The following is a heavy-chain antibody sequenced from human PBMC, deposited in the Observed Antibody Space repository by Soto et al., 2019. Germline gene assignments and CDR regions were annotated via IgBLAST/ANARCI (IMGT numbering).Heavy chain of an antibody. V-gene: IGHV2-5*01. D-gene: IGHD4-17*01. CDR2: IYWNDNE. CDR1: GFSLTTTAVG. CDR3: AHALFYADYDSYFDL. Sequence: QITLKESAPTLVMPTQTLTLTCSFSGFSLTTTAVGVGWIRQPPGKALEWLALIYWNDNEHYSPSLRSRLSITKDTSKNRVVRRMTDMDPVDTATYYCAHALFYADYDSYFDLWGRGTLVTVSS. J-gene: IGHJ2*01.